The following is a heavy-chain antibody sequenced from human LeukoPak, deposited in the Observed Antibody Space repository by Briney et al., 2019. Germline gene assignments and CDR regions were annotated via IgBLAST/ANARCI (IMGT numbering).Heavy chain of an antibody. D-gene: IGHD3-10*01. V-gene: IGHV4-59*01. CDR1: GGSISSYY. CDR3: ARTRSGSYWD. J-gene: IGHJ4*02. Sequence: SETLSLTCTVSGGSISSYYWSWIRQPPGKGLEWIGYIYYSGSTNYNPSLKSRVTISVDTSKNQFSLKLSSVTAADTAVYYCARTRSGSYWDWGQGTLATVSS. CDR2: IYYSGST.